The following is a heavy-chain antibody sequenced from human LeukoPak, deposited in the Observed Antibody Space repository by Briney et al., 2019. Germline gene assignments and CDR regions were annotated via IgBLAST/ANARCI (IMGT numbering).Heavy chain of an antibody. D-gene: IGHD6-19*01. Sequence: SETLSLTCAVYGGSFSGYYWSWIRQPPGKGLEWIGEINHSGSTNYNPSLKSRVTISVDTSKNQFSLKLSSVTAADTAVYYCARRSGRPSYYYYGMDVWGQGTTVTVSS. J-gene: IGHJ6*02. CDR3: ARRSGRPSYYYYGMDV. CDR1: GGSFSGYY. V-gene: IGHV4-34*01. CDR2: INHSGST.